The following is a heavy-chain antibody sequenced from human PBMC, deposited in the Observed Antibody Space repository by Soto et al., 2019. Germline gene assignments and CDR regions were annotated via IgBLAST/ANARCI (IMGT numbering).Heavy chain of an antibody. J-gene: IGHJ4*02. CDR3: ARDLAVGAYAHFDY. CDR2: IGGSSNSI. D-gene: IGHD1-26*01. Sequence: LRLSCAASGFTFNSYSMNWVRQAPGKGLEWVSYIGGSSNSIYYADSVKGRFTVSRDNAKNSLYLQMNSLRDEDTAVYYCARDLAVGAYAHFDYWGQGTLVTVSS. CDR1: GFTFNSYS. V-gene: IGHV3-48*02.